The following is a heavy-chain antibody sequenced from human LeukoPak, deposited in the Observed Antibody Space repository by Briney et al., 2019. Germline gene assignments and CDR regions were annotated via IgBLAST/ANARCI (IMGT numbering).Heavy chain of an antibody. J-gene: IGHJ6*03. D-gene: IGHD5/OR15-5a*01. CDR2: IIPILGIA. CDR3: AREVYGAPDYYMDV. V-gene: IGHV1-69*04. Sequence: ASVNVSCKASGGTFSSYAISWVRQAPGQGLEWRGRIIPILGIANYAQKFQGRVTITADKSTSTAYMELSSLRSEDTAVYYCAREVYGAPDYYMDVWGKGTTVTVSS. CDR1: GGTFSSYA.